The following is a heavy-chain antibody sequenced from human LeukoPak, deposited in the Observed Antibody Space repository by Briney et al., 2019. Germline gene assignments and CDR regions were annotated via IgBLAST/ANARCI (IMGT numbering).Heavy chain of an antibody. CDR1: GFTFSNAW. J-gene: IGHJ4*02. CDR2: VKSKTDGETT. Sequence: KPGGSLRLSCAASGFTFSNAWMSWVRQAPGKGLEWVGRVKSKTDGETTDYAAPVKGRFTISRDDSKNTLHLQMNSLKTEDTAVYYCTTDPMWPLPNYWGQGTLVTVSS. CDR3: TTDPMWPLPNY. D-gene: IGHD2-21*01. V-gene: IGHV3-15*01.